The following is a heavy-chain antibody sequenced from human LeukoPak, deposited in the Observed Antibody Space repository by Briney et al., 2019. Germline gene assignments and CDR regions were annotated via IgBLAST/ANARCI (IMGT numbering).Heavy chain of an antibody. V-gene: IGHV3-23*01. CDR3: ARGSSRYFDC. CDR1: GFTFSNYP. CDR2: ISGSGGAT. Sequence: GGSLRLSCAASGFTFSNYPMSWVRQAPGKRLEWVSSISGSGGATYYADSVKGRFTMSRDNAKNTLYLKMNSLRAEDTAIYYCARGSSRYFDCWGQGTLVTVSS. J-gene: IGHJ4*02.